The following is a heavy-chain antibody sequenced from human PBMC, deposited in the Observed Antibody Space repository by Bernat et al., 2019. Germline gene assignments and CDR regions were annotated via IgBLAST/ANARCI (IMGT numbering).Heavy chain of an antibody. D-gene: IGHD4-17*01. CDR2: ISYDGSYT. V-gene: IGHV3-30*13. CDR1: GFTFSNYG. J-gene: IGHJ4*02. CDR3: AKDPGDYDPPIIASDF. Sequence: QVQLVESGGGVVQPGRSLRLSCTASGFTFSNYGLHWVRQAPGKGLEWVAIISYDGSYTYYADSVKGRFAISRDNSNDRLYLQMNSLRTEDTATYYCAKDPGDYDPPIIASDFWGKGTLVTVSS.